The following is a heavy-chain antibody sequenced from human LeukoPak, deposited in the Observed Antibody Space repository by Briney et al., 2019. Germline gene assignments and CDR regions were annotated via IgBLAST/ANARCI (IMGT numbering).Heavy chain of an antibody. CDR1: GFTFSSHG. CDR3: TKESGSGSRYSFDY. V-gene: IGHV3-30*18. J-gene: IGHJ4*02. D-gene: IGHD1-26*01. CDR2: VSDDGKTT. Sequence: PGRSPRLSCAASGFTFSSHGIHWVRQAPGKGLEWVAVVSDDGKTTYYADSVKGRFTISRDNSKNALFLQMNSLRGEDTAVYYCTKESGSGSRYSFDYWGQGTLVTVSS.